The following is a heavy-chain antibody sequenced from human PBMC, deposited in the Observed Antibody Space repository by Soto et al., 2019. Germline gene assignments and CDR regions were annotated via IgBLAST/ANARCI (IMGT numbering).Heavy chain of an antibody. V-gene: IGHV3-30*19. Sequence: QLVESGGGVVQPGTSLRLSCAASGFRFKSFVMHWVRQVPGKGLQWVALTSYDGNTKYYGDSVQGRFIVSRDNSKNTLDMQMDRLRLEDTSLYYCARWGTTGGLERWGHGTRVSVSS. J-gene: IGHJ4*01. CDR2: TSYDGNTK. CDR3: ARWGTTGGLER. CDR1: GFRFKSFV. D-gene: IGHD4-17*01.